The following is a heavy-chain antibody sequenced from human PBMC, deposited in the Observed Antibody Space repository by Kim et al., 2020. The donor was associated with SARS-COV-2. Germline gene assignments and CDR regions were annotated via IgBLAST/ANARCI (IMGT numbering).Heavy chain of an antibody. J-gene: IGHJ6*02. CDR2: INHSGST. CDR3: ARDYIVGAFLAYYYGMDV. D-gene: IGHD1-26*01. Sequence: SETLSLTCAVYGGSFSGYYWGWIRQPPGKGLEWIGEINHSGSTNYNPSLKSRVTISVDTSKNQFSLKLSSVTAADTAVYYCARDYIVGAFLAYYYGMDVWGQGTTVTVSS. CDR1: GGSFSGYY. V-gene: IGHV4-34*01.